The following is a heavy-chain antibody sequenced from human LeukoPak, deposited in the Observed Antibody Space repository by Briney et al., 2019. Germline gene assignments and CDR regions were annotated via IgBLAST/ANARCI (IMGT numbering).Heavy chain of an antibody. J-gene: IGHJ4*01. CDR3: ARDNVDALDY. V-gene: IGHV4-4*07. Sequence: PSETLSLTCTVSGGSISSYYWSWIRQPAGKGLEWIGRIYASGSTNYNPSLKNRVTTSVDTSKNQFSLKLSSVTAADTAVYYCARDNVDALDYWGQGTLVSVSS. CDR1: GGSISSYY. D-gene: IGHD5-12*01. CDR2: IYASGST.